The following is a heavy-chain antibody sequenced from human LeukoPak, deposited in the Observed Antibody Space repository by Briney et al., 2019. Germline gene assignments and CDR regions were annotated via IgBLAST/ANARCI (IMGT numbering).Heavy chain of an antibody. CDR2: ISGSGGST. D-gene: IGHD6-19*01. Sequence: GGSRRLSCAASGFTFSSYAMSWVRQAPGKGLEWVSAISGSGGSTYYADSVKGRFTISRDNSKNTLYLQMNSLRAEDTAVYYCAKDRLEQWLVRVRDVWGKGTTVTVSS. V-gene: IGHV3-23*01. J-gene: IGHJ6*04. CDR1: GFTFSSYA. CDR3: AKDRLEQWLVRVRDV.